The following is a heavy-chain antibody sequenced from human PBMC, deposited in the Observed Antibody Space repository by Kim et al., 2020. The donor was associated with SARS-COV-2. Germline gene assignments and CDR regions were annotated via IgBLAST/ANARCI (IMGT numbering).Heavy chain of an antibody. Sequence: GGSLRLSCAASGFTFSSYSMNWVRQAPGKGLEWVSSISSSSSYIYYADSVKGRFTISRDNAKNSLYLQMNSLRAEDTAVYYCASLGYCSGGSCYGVPRGQGTLVTVSS. CDR2: ISSSSSYI. CDR3: ASLGYCSGGSCYGVP. J-gene: IGHJ4*02. V-gene: IGHV3-21*01. D-gene: IGHD2-15*01. CDR1: GFTFSSYS.